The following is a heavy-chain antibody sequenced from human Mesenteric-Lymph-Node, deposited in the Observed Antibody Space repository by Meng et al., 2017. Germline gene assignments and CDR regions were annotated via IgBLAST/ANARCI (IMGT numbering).Heavy chain of an antibody. CDR3: ARLQGGALHMDY. CDR2: IYPGDSDT. D-gene: IGHD2-15*01. CDR1: GFTFSSYW. V-gene: IGHV5-51*01. J-gene: IGHJ4*02. Sequence: GESLKISCAASGFTFSSYWMSWVRQMPGKGLEWMGIIYPGDSDTRYSPSFQGQVTISADKSISTAYLQWSSLKASDTAMYYCARLQGGALHMDYWGQGTLVTVSS.